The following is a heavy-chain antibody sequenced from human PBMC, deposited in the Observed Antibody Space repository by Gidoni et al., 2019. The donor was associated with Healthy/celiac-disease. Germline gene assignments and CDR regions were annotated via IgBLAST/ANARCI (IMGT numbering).Heavy chain of an antibody. D-gene: IGHD1-26*01. CDR2: IWSDGSNK. CDR1: GFTFSSHG. J-gene: IGHJ4*02. Sequence: QVQLVESGGGVVKPGRSLRLSCAAPGFTFSSHGMHWVRQAPGKGLGWMAVIWSDGSNKYYAESVKGRFTISRDNSKNTLYLQMNSLRAEDTAVYYCARDVNPSGSYYFDYWGQGTLVTVSS. V-gene: IGHV3-33*01. CDR3: ARDVNPSGSYYFDY.